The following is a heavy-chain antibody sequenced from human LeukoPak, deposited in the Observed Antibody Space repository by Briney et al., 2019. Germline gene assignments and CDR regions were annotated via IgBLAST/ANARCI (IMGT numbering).Heavy chain of an antibody. CDR2: INPSGGST. D-gene: IGHD6-13*01. Sequence: ASVKLSCKASGYTFTSYYMHWVRQAPGQGLEWMGIINPSGGSTSYAQKFQGRVTMTRDTSTSTVYMELSSLRSEDTAVYYCAREQQRDAFDIWGQGTMVTVSS. J-gene: IGHJ3*02. CDR3: AREQQRDAFDI. V-gene: IGHV1-46*01. CDR1: GYTFTSYY.